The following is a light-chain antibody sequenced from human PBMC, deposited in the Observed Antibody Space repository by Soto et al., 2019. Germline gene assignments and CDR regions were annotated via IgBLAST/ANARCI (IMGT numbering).Light chain of an antibody. CDR2: DVS. V-gene: IGLV2-14*03. J-gene: IGLJ2*01. CDR1: SSDVGGYNS. CDR3: SSYTNANSLV. Sequence: QSALTQPASVSGSPGQSITISCTGTSSDVGGYNSVSWYQQHPDKAPQLMIFDVSNRPSGISDRFSGSKSGNTASLTISGLQGEDEADYYCSSYTNANSLVFGGGTKLTVL.